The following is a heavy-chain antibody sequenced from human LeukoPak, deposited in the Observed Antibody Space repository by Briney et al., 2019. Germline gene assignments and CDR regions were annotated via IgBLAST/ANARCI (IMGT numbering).Heavy chain of an antibody. CDR3: ARGQQLVDNYFDY. CDR1: GDSITNYY. CDR2: MYTTGST. J-gene: IGHJ4*02. V-gene: IGHV4-4*07. Sequence: PSETLSLTCTVSGDSITNYYWAWLRQSAGKGLEWIGRMYTTGSTKYSPSFESRVTMPRDTSKNQFSLKLSSVTAADTAVYYCARGQQLVDNYFDYWGQGTLVTVSS. D-gene: IGHD6-13*01.